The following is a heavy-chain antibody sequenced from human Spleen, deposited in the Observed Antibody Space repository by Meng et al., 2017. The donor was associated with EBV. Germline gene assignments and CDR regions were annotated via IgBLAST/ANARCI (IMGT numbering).Heavy chain of an antibody. CDR2: ISPYNGNT. V-gene: IGHV1-18*01. D-gene: IGHD5-18*01. CDR3: VRDTAMVNWLEF. CDR1: GYTFNNFG. J-gene: IGHJ5*01. Sequence: HVQLGQSGAEVEKPGASVNVSCKAFGYTFNNFGISWVRQAPGQGLEWMGWISPYNGNTVYAQKLQGRVTMTRDTSITTAYMDLSRLRSDDTAVYFCVRDTAMVNWLEFWGRGTLVTVSS.